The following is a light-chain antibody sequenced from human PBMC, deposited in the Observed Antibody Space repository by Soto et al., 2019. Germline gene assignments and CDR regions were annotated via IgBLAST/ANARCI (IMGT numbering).Light chain of an antibody. J-gene: IGKJ5*01. CDR3: QQRGDWPPIT. CDR1: QSVSSN. V-gene: IGKV3-15*01. CDR2: GAS. Sequence: EIVMTQSPATLSVSPGERATLSCRASQSVSSNLAWYQQKPGQAPRLLIYGASTRATGIPARFSGSGSGTDFTLTISGLQSEDFAVYYCQQRGDWPPITFGQGTRLEIK.